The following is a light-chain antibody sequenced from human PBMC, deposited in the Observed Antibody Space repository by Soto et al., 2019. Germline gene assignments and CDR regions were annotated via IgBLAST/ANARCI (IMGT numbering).Light chain of an antibody. CDR1: QSVSSN. J-gene: IGKJ5*01. Sequence: EIVMTQSPATLSGSPGEKGTLFCRASQSVSSNLAWYQKKPGQAPRLLSYGASTRATGIPARFSGSRSGTEFTLTISSLQSEDFAVYYCQQYNNWPPITFGQGTRLEIK. CDR2: GAS. CDR3: QQYNNWPPIT. V-gene: IGKV3-15*01.